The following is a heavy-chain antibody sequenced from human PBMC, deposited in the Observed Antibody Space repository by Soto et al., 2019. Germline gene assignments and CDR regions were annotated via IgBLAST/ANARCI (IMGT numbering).Heavy chain of an antibody. CDR2: IYHSGMT. CDR3: ATVRWELHDTFDI. CDR1: GGSISTGGYY. D-gene: IGHD4-17*01. V-gene: IGHV4-31*03. J-gene: IGHJ3*02. Sequence: QVQLQESGPGLVKPSQTLSLTCTVSGGSISTGGYYWSWIRQHPGRGLEWIGYIYHSGMTFSNPSLQSRVAISIDTSENHFSLKLRSVTAADTAVYDCATVRWELHDTFDIWGHGTMVSVSS.